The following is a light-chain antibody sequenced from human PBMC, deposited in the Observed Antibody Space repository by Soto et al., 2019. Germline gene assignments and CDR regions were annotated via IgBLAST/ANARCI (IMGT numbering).Light chain of an antibody. CDR1: SSNIGSNY. V-gene: IGLV1-47*01. J-gene: IGLJ2*01. CDR2: RNN. Sequence: HSVLTQPPSSSVTPGQRVRISCSGSSSNIGSNYVYWYQQLPETAPKLLIYRNNQRPSGVPDRFSGSKSGASASLAISGLRSEDEADYYCAAWDASLSGRVVFGGGTQLTVL. CDR3: AAWDASLSGRVV.